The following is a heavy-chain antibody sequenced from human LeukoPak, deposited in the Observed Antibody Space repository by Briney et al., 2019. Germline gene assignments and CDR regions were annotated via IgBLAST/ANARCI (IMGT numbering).Heavy chain of an antibody. V-gene: IGHV5-51*01. CDR3: ARQDGYYGSGSYNYYYYMDV. Sequence: GESLKISCKGSGYSFTSHWIGWVRQMPGKGLEWMGIIYPGDSDTRYSPSFQGQVTISADKSISTAYLQWSSLKASDTAMYYCARQDGYYGSGSYNYYYYMDVWGKGTTVTVPS. CDR2: IYPGDSDT. CDR1: GYSFTSHW. J-gene: IGHJ6*03. D-gene: IGHD3-10*01.